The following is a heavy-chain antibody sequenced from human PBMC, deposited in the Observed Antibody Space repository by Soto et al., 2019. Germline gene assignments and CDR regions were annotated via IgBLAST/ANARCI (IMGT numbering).Heavy chain of an antibody. CDR1: GGTFSSYA. CDR3: ASNKGIAAAGPFDY. Sequence: GASVKVSCKASGGTFSSYAISWVRQAPGQGLEWMGGIIPIFGTANYAQKFQGRVTITADESTSTAYMELSSLRSEDTAVYYCASNKGIAAAGPFDYWGQGTLVTVSS. J-gene: IGHJ4*02. D-gene: IGHD6-13*01. V-gene: IGHV1-69*13. CDR2: IIPIFGTA.